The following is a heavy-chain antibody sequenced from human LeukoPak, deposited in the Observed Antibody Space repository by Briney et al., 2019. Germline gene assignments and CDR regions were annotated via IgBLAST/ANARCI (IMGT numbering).Heavy chain of an antibody. J-gene: IGHJ3*02. CDR2: INPNIGGT. V-gene: IGHV1-2*02. Sequence: ASVTVSCKASGYTFIDYYMHWVRQAPGQGLEWMGWINPNIGGTNYAQKFQGRVTLTRDTSISTAYMELSRLRFDDTAVYYCARDGAFDIWGQGTMVTVSS. CDR3: ARDGAFDI. CDR1: GYTFIDYY.